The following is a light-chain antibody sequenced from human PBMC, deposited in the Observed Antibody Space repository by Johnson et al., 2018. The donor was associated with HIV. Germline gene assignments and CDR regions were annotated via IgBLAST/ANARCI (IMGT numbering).Light chain of an antibody. CDR3: GTWDSSLSAYV. J-gene: IGLJ1*01. Sequence: SVLTQPPSVSAAPGQKVTISCSGSSSNIGNNYVSWYQQLPGTAPKLIIYDNNKRPSGIPDRFSGSKSGTSATLGITGLQTGDEADYYCGTWDSSLSAYVFGTGTKVTVL. CDR1: SSNIGNNY. V-gene: IGLV1-51*01. CDR2: DNN.